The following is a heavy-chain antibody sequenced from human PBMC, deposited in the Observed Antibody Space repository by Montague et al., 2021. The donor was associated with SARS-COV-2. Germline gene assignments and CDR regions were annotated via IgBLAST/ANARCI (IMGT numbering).Heavy chain of an antibody. J-gene: IGHJ4*02. V-gene: IGHV4-39*01. CDR2: NCYAGRT. CDR1: GGSISSYDYY. CDR3: ARQLASYCSTNKCYPYYFDV. Sequence: SETLFLTCTVSGGSISSYDYYWGWIRQSQGKGLEWIGSNCYAGRTYYNPSLRSRVSFSRDTSKNHLSLSLNSVTAAATAVYFCARQLASYCSTNKCYPYYFDVWGQGALVTVSS. D-gene: IGHD2-2*01.